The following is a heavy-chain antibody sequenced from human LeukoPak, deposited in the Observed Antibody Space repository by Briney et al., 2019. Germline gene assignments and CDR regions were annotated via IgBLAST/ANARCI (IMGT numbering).Heavy chain of an antibody. CDR1: GFTFSDYY. J-gene: IGHJ4*02. V-gene: IGHV3-11*01. CDR3: ARKPYSSGWFDY. CDR2: ISSSGSTL. D-gene: IGHD6-19*01. Sequence: GGSLRLSCAASGFTFSDYYMSWIRQAPGKGLEWVSYISSSGSTLYYADSVKGRFTIFRDNAKNSLYLQMNSLRGEDTAVYYCARKPYSSGWFDYWGQGTLVTVSS.